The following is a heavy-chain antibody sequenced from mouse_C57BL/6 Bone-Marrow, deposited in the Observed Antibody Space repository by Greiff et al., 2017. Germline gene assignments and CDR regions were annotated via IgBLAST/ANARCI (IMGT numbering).Heavy chain of an antibody. D-gene: IGHD2-5*01. Sequence: QVQLQQSGAELMKPGASVKLSCKATGYTFTGYWIEWVKQRPGHGLEWIGELLPGSGSTTYNEKFKGKATFTADTSSNTAYMQLCSLTTAESASDCCAKGYSNYVDYWGQGTTLTASS. CDR2: LLPGSGST. CDR1: GYTFTGYW. CDR3: AKGYSNYVDY. J-gene: IGHJ2*01. V-gene: IGHV1-9*01.